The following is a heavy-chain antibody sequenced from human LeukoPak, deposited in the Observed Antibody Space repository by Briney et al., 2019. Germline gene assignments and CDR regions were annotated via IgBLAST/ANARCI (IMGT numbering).Heavy chain of an antibody. J-gene: IGHJ4*02. V-gene: IGHV3-23*01. Sequence: GGSLRLSCAASGFTFSSYAMSWVRQAPGKGLEWVSAISGSGGSTYYADSVKGRFTISRDNSKNTLYLQMNSLRAEDTAVYYCAIVFFGIAAAGTGLDYWGQGTLVTVSS. CDR2: ISGSGGST. CDR1: GFTFSSYA. D-gene: IGHD6-13*01. CDR3: AIVFFGIAAAGTGLDY.